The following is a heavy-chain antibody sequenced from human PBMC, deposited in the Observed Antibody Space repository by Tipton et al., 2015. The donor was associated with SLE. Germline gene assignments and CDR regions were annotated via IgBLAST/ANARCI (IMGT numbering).Heavy chain of an antibody. D-gene: IGHD6-13*01. CDR2: IRYDGSYK. J-gene: IGHJ3*02. CDR1: GFTFSSYG. Sequence: SLRLSCAASGFTFSSYGMHWVRQAPGKGLEWVAVIRYDGSYKYYADSVKGRFTISRDDSKNSLYLQMNSLRAEDTALYFCAKDLSSSWTLNAYDIWGQGTMITVSS. V-gene: IGHV3-30*02. CDR3: AKDLSSSWTLNAYDI.